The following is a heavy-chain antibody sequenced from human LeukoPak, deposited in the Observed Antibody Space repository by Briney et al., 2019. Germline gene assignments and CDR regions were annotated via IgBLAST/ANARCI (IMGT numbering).Heavy chain of an antibody. D-gene: IGHD4-17*01. Sequence: GVSLRLSCAASGFSFSASAMHWVRQAPGKGLEWVGRIKTKVDNYATAYAASAKGRSIISRDESKNTAYLQMNSLKTEDTAMYFCTRLAYGDFRFDPWGQGTLVTVSS. V-gene: IGHV3-73*01. CDR3: TRLAYGDFRFDP. J-gene: IGHJ5*02. CDR1: GFSFSASA. CDR2: IKTKVDNYAT.